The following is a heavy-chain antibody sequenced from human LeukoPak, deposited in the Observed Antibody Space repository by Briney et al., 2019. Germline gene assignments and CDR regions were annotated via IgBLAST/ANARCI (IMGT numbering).Heavy chain of an antibody. Sequence: GGSLRLSCGASGFSVSSNYMSWVRQAPGKGLEWVSVIFSGGSTYYADSVKGRFTLSRDNSKNTLYLQMNSLRAEDTAIYYCARVHPDYGDYGWFDPWGQGTLVTVSS. CDR1: GFSVSSNY. D-gene: IGHD4-17*01. CDR2: IFSGGST. V-gene: IGHV3-53*01. J-gene: IGHJ5*02. CDR3: ARVHPDYGDYGWFDP.